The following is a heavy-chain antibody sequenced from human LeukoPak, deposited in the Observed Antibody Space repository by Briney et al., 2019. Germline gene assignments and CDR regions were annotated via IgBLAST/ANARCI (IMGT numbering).Heavy chain of an antibody. Sequence: SETLSLTCTVSGGSISSYYWSWIRQRPGKGLEWIGYIYYSAGTSYNPSLKSRVTISVDASKNQFSLKLTSVTAADTAVYYCARRNYYDTSGYQFDYWGQGTLVTVSS. V-gene: IGHV4-59*08. CDR2: IYYSAGT. J-gene: IGHJ4*02. CDR1: GGSISSYY. D-gene: IGHD3-22*01. CDR3: ARRNYYDTSGYQFDY.